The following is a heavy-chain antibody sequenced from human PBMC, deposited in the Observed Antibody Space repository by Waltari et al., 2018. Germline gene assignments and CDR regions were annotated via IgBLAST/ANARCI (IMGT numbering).Heavy chain of an antibody. CDR3: AGSSNFGIYGLDV. CDR2: IYTSGST. D-gene: IGHD3-3*01. Sequence: QVQLQESGPGLVKPSETLSLICIVSGGSISSYYWNWIRQPAGKGLEWIGRIYTSGSTSYNPSLKSRVTMSFDTSKNHVSLRLSSVTAADTAVYYCAGSSNFGIYGLDVWGQGTTVIVSS. J-gene: IGHJ6*02. CDR1: GGSISSYY. V-gene: IGHV4-4*07.